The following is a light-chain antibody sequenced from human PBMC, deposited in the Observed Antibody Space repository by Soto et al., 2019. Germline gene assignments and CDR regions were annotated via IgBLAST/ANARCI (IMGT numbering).Light chain of an antibody. J-gene: IGKJ1*01. Sequence: DIQMTQSPSSLSASVGGRVTITCQASQDISKYLNWYQQKPXKAPKLLXXDASNLETGVPSRFIGSGSGTHFTFTISSLQHEDMAKYYCQQYDNLHPWTFGQGTKVDIK. CDR1: QDISKY. CDR2: DAS. V-gene: IGKV1-33*01. CDR3: QQYDNLHPWT.